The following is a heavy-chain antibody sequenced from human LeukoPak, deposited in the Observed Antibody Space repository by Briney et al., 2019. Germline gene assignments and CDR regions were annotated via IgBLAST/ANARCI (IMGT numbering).Heavy chain of an antibody. CDR3: ARTAEGRYFDWLLIFDY. V-gene: IGHV1-2*02. J-gene: IGHJ4*02. Sequence: ASVKVSCKASGYTFTDYYMHWVRQAPGQGLEWMGWINLNSGGTNFAQRFQGRVTMTRDTSINTAYMELSRLRSDDTAMYYCARTAEGRYFDWLLIFDYWGQGTLVTVSS. CDR1: GYTFTDYY. D-gene: IGHD3-9*01. CDR2: INLNSGGT.